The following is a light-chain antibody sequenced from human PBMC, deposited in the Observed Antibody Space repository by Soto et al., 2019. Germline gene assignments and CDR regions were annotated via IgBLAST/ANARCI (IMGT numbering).Light chain of an antibody. V-gene: IGKV4-1*01. CDR2: WAS. CDR3: QQYYSTPWT. Sequence: DIVMTQSPDSLAVSLGERATFNCKSSQSVLYSPNNKNYLAWYQQKPGQPPKLLIYWASTRESGVPDRFSGSESGSDFTLTISSLQAEDVAVYYCQQYYSTPWTFGQGTKVEI. CDR1: QSVLYSPNNKNY. J-gene: IGKJ1*01.